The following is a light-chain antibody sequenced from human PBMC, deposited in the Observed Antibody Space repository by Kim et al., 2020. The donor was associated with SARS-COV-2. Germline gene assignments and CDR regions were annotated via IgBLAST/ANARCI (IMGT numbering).Light chain of an antibody. V-gene: IGLV2-14*03. J-gene: IGLJ3*02. CDR3: SSYTSSSSLV. CDR1: SSDVGAYNF. CDR2: GVS. Sequence: GQSITISCTGTSSDVGAYNFVSWYQQHPGKAPKLMIYGVSNRPSGVSNRFSGSKSGNTASLSISGLQAEDEADYYCSSYTSSSSLVFGGGTKLTVL.